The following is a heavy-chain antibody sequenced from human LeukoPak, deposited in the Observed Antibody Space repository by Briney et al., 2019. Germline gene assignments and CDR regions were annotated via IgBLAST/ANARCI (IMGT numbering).Heavy chain of an antibody. V-gene: IGHV1-46*01. D-gene: IGHD3-22*01. J-gene: IGHJ6*02. Sequence: ASVKVSCEAFGYTFTSYYMHWVRQAPGQGLEWMGIINPSGGSTSYAQKFQGRVTMTRDTSTSTVYMELSSLRSEDTAVYYCARDLIYYDSSGYHLRDDYYYYYGMDVWGQGTTVTVSS. CDR1: GYTFTSYY. CDR3: ARDLIYYDSSGYHLRDDYYYYYGMDV. CDR2: INPSGGST.